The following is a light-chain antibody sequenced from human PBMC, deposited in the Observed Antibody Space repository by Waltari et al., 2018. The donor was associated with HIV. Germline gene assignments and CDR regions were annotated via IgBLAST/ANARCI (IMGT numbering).Light chain of an antibody. CDR2: EVS. Sequence: QSALTQPASVSGSPGQSITISCTGTSSDVGSYNLVSWYQRHPGKAPKLMIYEVSKRPSGVSNRFSGSKSGNTASLTISGLQAEDEADYYCCSYAGSSTLFGGGTKLTVL. V-gene: IGLV2-23*02. CDR1: SSDVGSYNL. J-gene: IGLJ3*02. CDR3: CSYAGSSTL.